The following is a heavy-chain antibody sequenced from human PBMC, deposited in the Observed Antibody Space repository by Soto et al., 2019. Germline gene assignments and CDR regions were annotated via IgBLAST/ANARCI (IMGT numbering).Heavy chain of an antibody. CDR1: RFDFSSYG. V-gene: IGHV3-23*01. CDR3: ARGGGYCTPTSCAIDS. Sequence: GGSLRLSCGASRFDFSSYGMSGGGQAAGKGLEWVSRVSLTGDRTNYAGSVKGRFTVSRDNFKNALYLEMDSLRPDDTAIYYCARGGGYCTPTSCAIDSWGRGTPVTVSS. J-gene: IGHJ4*02. D-gene: IGHD2-8*01. CDR2: VSLTGDRT.